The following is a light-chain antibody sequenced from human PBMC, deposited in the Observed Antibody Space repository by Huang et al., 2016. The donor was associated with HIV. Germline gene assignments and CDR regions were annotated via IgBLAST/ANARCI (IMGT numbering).Light chain of an antibody. CDR3: HQYYNTRYT. J-gene: IGKJ2*01. CDR1: QSVLYSSNNKNY. Sequence: DIVMTQSPDSLAVSLGERATINCKSSQSVLYSSNNKNYLSWYQQKPGQSPKLLISWASTREPGVPDRFSGSVSGTDFTLTISSLQAEDVAVYYCHQYYNTRYTFGQGTKLEIK. V-gene: IGKV4-1*01. CDR2: WAS.